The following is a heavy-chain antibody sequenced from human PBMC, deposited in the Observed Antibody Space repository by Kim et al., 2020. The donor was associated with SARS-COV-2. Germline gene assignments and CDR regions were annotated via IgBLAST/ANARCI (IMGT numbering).Heavy chain of an antibody. CDR3: ARQAFGMDV. J-gene: IGHJ6*02. Sequence: SETLSLTCTVSGYSISSGYYWGWIRQPPGKGLEWIGSIYHSGSTYYNPSLKCRVTISVDTSKNQFSLKLSSVTAADTAVYYCARQAFGMDVWGQGTTVTVSS. CDR1: GYSISSGYY. CDR2: IYHSGST. V-gene: IGHV4-38-2*02.